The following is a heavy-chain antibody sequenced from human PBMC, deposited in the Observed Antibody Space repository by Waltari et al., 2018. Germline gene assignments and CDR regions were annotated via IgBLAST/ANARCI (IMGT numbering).Heavy chain of an antibody. CDR3: AGGWFYFDY. CDR2: IHWDDEK. J-gene: IGHJ4*02. Sequence: QITLKESGPTLVKPTQTLTLTCTFSGFSLTSTGVAVSWIRHPPGKALEWLALIHWDDEKWYSPSLRSRLTITKDTSRNQVVLTLTNMDPVDTATYYCAGGWFYFDYWGQGTLVTVSS. D-gene: IGHD6-19*01. CDR1: GFSLTSTGVA. V-gene: IGHV2-5*02.